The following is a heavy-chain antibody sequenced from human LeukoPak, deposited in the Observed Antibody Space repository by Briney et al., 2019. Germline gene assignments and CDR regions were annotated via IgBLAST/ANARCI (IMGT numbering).Heavy chain of an antibody. CDR3: ARTEAYCGGDCYSNYYYYYMDV. D-gene: IGHD2-21*01. CDR1: GGTFSSYA. CDR2: IIPIFGTA. J-gene: IGHJ6*03. V-gene: IGHV1-69*13. Sequence: GASVKVSCKASGGTFSSYAISWVRQAPGQGLEWMGGIIPIFGTANYAQKFQGRVTITADESTSTAYMELSSLRSEDTAVYYCARTEAYCGGDCYSNYYYYYMDVWGKGTTVTVSS.